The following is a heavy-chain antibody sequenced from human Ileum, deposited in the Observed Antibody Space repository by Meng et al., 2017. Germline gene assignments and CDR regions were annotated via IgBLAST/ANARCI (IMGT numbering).Heavy chain of an antibody. CDR2: IRHDATEK. CDR1: GFTFSTYG. D-gene: IGHD3-10*02. Sequence: GESLKISCVVSGFTFSTYGMHWVRQAPGKGLEWVAVIRHDATEKSYADSVRGRFIISKDNSDNTVYLQMNSLRAEDTAVYYCARADYVRYFDLWGRGTLVTVSS. CDR3: ARADYVRYFDL. V-gene: IGHV3-33*01. J-gene: IGHJ2*01.